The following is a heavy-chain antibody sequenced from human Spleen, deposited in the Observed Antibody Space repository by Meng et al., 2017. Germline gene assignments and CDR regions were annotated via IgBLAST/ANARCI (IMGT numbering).Heavy chain of an antibody. CDR2: IVPVLNIV. CDR3: ARGRDWFSS. Sequence: QVQLVQSGAEVKKPGSSVKVSCKASGVTVIGPTFTWVRQAPGQGLEWMGRIVPVLNIVNYAQNFQGRVTIIADKATNTASMELTSLTFEDTAVYYCARGRDWFSSWGQGTLVTVSS. J-gene: IGHJ5*01. V-gene: IGHV1-69*02. CDR1: GVTVIGPT.